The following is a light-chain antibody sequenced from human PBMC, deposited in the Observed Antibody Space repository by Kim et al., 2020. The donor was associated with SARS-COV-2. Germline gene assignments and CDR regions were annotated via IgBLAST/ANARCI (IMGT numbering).Light chain of an antibody. CDR3: AAWDDSLNGYVV. Sequence: QSVLTQPPSASGTPGQRVTISCSGSSSNIGSNIVNWYQQLPGTAPKLLIYSNSQRPSGVPDRFSGSKSGTSASLAISGLQSEDEADYYCAAWDDSLNGYVVFGGGTQQTVL. CDR1: SSNIGSNI. J-gene: IGLJ2*01. V-gene: IGLV1-44*01. CDR2: SNS.